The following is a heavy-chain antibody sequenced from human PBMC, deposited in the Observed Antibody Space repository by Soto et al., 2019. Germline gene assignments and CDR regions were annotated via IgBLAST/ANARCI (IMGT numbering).Heavy chain of an antibody. D-gene: IGHD6-19*01. CDR1: GYMHTIYS. Sequence: VNASCTASGYMHTIYSLSWVRAAHGQGLEWMGWISAYNGNTNYAQKLQGRVTMTTDTSTSTAYMELRSLRSDDTAVYYCARGSGGYSSGWYDTSGDYWGQGTLVTVSA. J-gene: IGHJ4*02. V-gene: IGHV1-18*04. CDR3: ARGSGGYSSGWYDTSGDY. CDR2: ISAYNGNT.